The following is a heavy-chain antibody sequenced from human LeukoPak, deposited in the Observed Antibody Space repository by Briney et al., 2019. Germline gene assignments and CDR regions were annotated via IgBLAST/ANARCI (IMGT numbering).Heavy chain of an antibody. Sequence: PGRSLRLSCAASGFTFSSYGMHWVRQAPGKGLECVAVISYDGSNKYYADSVKGRFTISRDNSKNTLYLQMNSLRAEDTAVYYCAKGLMVRGVIMYYYYGMDVWGKGTTVTVSS. J-gene: IGHJ6*04. D-gene: IGHD3-10*01. CDR1: GFTFSSYG. CDR2: ISYDGSNK. CDR3: AKGLMVRGVIMYYYYGMDV. V-gene: IGHV3-30*18.